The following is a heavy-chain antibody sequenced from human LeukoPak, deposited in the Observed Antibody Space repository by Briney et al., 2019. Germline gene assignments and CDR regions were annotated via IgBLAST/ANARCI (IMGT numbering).Heavy chain of an antibody. CDR3: ARSRDGYNYLDY. D-gene: IGHD5-24*01. Sequence: SVKVSCTASGGTFSSYAISWVRQAPGQGLEWMGGIIPIFGTANYAQKFQGRVTITTDESTSTAYMELSSLRSEDTAVYYCARSRDGYNYLDYWGQGTLVTVSS. CDR2: IIPIFGTA. J-gene: IGHJ4*02. CDR1: GGTFSSYA. V-gene: IGHV1-69*05.